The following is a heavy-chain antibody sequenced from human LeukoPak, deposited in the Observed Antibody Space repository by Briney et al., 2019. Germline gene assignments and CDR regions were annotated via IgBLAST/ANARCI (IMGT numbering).Heavy chain of an antibody. D-gene: IGHD6-19*01. CDR1: GYSISSGYY. Sequence: SETLSLTCTVSGYSISSGYYWGWIRQSPGKGPEWVGGIYYSGSTYYNPSLKSRVTISVDTSKSQFSLRLSSVTAADTAVYYCVRTYSIGWSTGVFDIWGQGTMVTVSS. CDR3: VRTYSIGWSTGVFDI. CDR2: IYYSGST. J-gene: IGHJ3*02. V-gene: IGHV4-38-2*02.